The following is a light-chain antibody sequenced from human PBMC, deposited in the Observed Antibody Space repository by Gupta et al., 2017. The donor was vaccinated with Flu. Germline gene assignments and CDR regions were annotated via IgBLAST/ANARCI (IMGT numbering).Light chain of an antibody. CDR1: QSVSSSY. CDR3: RQYGSSLLYS. J-gene: IGKJ2*03. Sequence: EIVLTQSPGTLSLSPGERATLSCRASQSVSSSYLAWYQQKPGQAPRLLIYGASSRATGNPDRFSGSGSGTDFTLTISRREPEDFAVYYCRQYGSSLLYSFGQGTKLEIK. V-gene: IGKV3-20*01. CDR2: GAS.